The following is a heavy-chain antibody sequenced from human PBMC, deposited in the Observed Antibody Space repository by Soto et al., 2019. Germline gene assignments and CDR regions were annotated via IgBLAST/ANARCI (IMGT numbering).Heavy chain of an antibody. CDR2: ISAYNGNT. J-gene: IGHJ4*02. CDR1: GYTFPSYG. Sequence: QVQLVQSGAEVKKPGASVKVSCKASGYTFPSYGITWVRQAPGQVLEWMGWISAYNGNTNYAEKLQGRVTMTTDTSTSAAYMELRNLRADDTAVYCCARGSRDSSSWTYWGQGTLVTVSS. D-gene: IGHD6-13*01. V-gene: IGHV1-18*01. CDR3: ARGSRDSSSWTY.